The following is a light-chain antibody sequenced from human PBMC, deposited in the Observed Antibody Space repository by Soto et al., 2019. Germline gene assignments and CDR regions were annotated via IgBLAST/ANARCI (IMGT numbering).Light chain of an antibody. Sequence: QSVLTQPPSASGTSGQRVTISCSGSSSNIGSNTVNWYQQLPGTAPKLLIYSNNQRPSGVPDRFSGSKSGTSASLAISGLQSEDEADYYCAAWDDSLNGPGVVFGGGTKLTVL. CDR1: SSNIGSNT. CDR3: AAWDDSLNGPGVV. CDR2: SNN. V-gene: IGLV1-44*01. J-gene: IGLJ2*01.